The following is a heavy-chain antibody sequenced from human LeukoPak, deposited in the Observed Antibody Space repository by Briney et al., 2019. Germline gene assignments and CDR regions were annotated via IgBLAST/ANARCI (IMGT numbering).Heavy chain of an antibody. Sequence: SETLSLTCTVSGGSISSYYWSWIRQPPGKGLEWIGYIYYSGSTYYNPSFKSQVTISVDTSKNQFSLKLSSVTAADTAVYYCARDLEYDIPDRSFDLWGRGTLVTVSS. J-gene: IGHJ2*01. CDR2: IYYSGST. D-gene: IGHD3-9*01. CDR1: GGSISSYY. V-gene: IGHV4-30-4*01. CDR3: ARDLEYDIPDRSFDL.